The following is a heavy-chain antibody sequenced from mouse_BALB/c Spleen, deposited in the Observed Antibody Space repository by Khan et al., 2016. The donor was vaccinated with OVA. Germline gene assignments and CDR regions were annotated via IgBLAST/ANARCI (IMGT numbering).Heavy chain of an antibody. CDR2: IRSKSNNYAT. V-gene: IGHV10-1*02. Sequence: EVKLVESGGGLVQPKGSLKLSCAASGFTFNTYAMNWVRQAPGKGLEWVARIRSKSNNYATYYADSVKDRFTISRDDSQSMLYLQMNNLKTEDTAMYYCVRHGDDYGSAMDYWGQGTSVTVSS. CDR3: VRHGDDYGSAMDY. J-gene: IGHJ4*01. CDR1: GFTFNTYA. D-gene: IGHD1-1*01.